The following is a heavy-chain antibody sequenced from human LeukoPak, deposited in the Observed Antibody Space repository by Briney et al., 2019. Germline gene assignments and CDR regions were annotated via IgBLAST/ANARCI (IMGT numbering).Heavy chain of an antibody. V-gene: IGHV1-2*02. Sequence: ASMKVSCKASGYTFTGYYMHWVRQAPGQGLEWVGWIHPNTGATHHAQKFQGRLTMTRDTSISTVYMELTRLRSDDTAVHYCARDMGRYSGYDYDYWGQRTLVTASS. CDR1: GYTFTGYY. CDR2: IHPNTGAT. J-gene: IGHJ4*02. CDR3: ARDMGRYSGYDYDY. D-gene: IGHD5-12*01.